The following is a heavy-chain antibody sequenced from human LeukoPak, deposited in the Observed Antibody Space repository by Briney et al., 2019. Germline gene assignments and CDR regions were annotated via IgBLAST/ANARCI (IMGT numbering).Heavy chain of an antibody. CDR1: GGSISSYY. J-gene: IGHJ4*02. D-gene: IGHD6-19*01. V-gene: IGHV4-4*07. Sequence: SETLSLTCTVSGGSISSYYWNWIRQPAGKGREWIGRIYASGSTNYNPSLKSRVTMSVDTSKNQFSLKLSSVTAADTAVYYCARAAHYSSGWYPDYWGQGTLVTVSS. CDR2: IYASGST. CDR3: ARAAHYSSGWYPDY.